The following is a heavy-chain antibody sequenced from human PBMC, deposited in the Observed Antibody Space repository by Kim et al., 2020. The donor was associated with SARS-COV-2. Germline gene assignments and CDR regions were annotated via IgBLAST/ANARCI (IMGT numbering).Heavy chain of an antibody. CDR1: GGSFSGYY. D-gene: IGHD1-1*01. CDR2: INHSGST. CDR3: ARVVQEDWNDLKGDY. Sequence: SETLSLTCAVYGGSFSGYYWSWIRQPPGKGLEWIGEINHSGSTNYNPSLKSRVTISVDTSKNQFSLKLSSVTAADTAVYYCARVVQEDWNDLKGDYWGQGTLVTVSS. V-gene: IGHV4-34*01. J-gene: IGHJ4*02.